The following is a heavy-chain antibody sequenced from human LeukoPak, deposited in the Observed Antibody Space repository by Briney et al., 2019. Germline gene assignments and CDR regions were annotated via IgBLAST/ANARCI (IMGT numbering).Heavy chain of an antibody. J-gene: IGHJ4*02. Sequence: GGSLRLSCSVSGFTLSTYVMHWVRQAPGKGLEYVSAISSNGDNTYYADSVKGRFTISRDNSKNTLYLQMSSLRADDTVVYYCVRGTGYWGQGTLVTVSS. V-gene: IGHV3-64D*06. CDR3: VRGTGY. CDR2: ISSNGDNT. CDR1: GFTLSTYV.